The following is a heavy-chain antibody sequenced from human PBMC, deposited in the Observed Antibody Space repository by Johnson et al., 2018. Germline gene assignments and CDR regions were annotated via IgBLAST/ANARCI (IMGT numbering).Heavy chain of an antibody. Sequence: QVQLVQSGGGVVQPGRSLRLSCAASGFTFSSYAMHWVRQAPGKGLEWVAVISYDGSNKYYADSVKGRFTISRDNSKNTLYLQMNSLRAEDTAVYYCAKSSRTYDSSGYYPDYYYYYYMDVWGKGTTVTVSS. CDR1: GFTFSSYA. D-gene: IGHD3-22*01. J-gene: IGHJ6*03. CDR2: ISYDGSNK. V-gene: IGHV3-30-3*02. CDR3: AKSSRTYDSSGYYPDYYYYYYMDV.